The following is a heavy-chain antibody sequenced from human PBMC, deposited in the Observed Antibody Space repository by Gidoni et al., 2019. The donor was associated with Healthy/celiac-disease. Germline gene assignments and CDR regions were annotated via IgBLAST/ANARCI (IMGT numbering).Heavy chain of an antibody. CDR2: IYYSGST. D-gene: IGHD3-22*01. CDR1: GGSISSSS. Sequence: QVQLQESGPGLVKPSETLSLTCTVSGGSISSSSWSWIRQPPGKGLEWIGYIYYSGSTNYNPALKSRVTISVDTSKNQFSLKLSSVTAADTAVYYCARGTQYYYDSSGYSPDDAFDIWGQGTMVTVSS. V-gene: IGHV4-59*01. CDR3: ARGTQYYYDSSGYSPDDAFDI. J-gene: IGHJ3*02.